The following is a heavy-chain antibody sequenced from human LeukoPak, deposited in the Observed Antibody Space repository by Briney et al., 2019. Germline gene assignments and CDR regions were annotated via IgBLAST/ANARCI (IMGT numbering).Heavy chain of an antibody. CDR2: ISGSGGST. V-gene: IGHV3-23*01. CDR1: GFTFSSYA. CDR3: ARDATVTVVRRYYYHMDV. D-gene: IGHD4-11*01. Sequence: GGSLRLSCAASGFTFSSYAMSWVRQAPGKGLEWVSAISGSGGSTYYADSVKGRFTISRDNAKNSLYLQMNSLRAEDTAVYYCARDATVTVVRRYYYHMDVWGKGTTVTVSS. J-gene: IGHJ6*03.